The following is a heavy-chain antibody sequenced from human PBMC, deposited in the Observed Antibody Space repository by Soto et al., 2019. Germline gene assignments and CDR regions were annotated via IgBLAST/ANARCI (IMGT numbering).Heavy chain of an antibody. CDR2: ISGSGGST. V-gene: IGHV3-23*01. CDR3: AKDRITIFGVVILGLYYFDY. D-gene: IGHD3-3*01. J-gene: IGHJ4*02. CDR1: GFTFSSYA. Sequence: GGSLRLSCAASGFTFSSYAMSWVRQAPGKGLEWVSAISGSGGSTYYADSVKGRFTISRDNSKNTLYLQMNSLRAEDTAVYYCAKDRITIFGVVILGLYYFDYWGQGTLVTVSS.